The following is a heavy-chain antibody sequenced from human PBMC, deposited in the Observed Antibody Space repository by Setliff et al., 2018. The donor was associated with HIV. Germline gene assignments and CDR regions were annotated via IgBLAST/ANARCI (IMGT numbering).Heavy chain of an antibody. Sequence: SVKVSCKASGGAFSTYAISWVRQAPGQGLEWMGRIIPIFGTAHYAQKFQGRVTITADKSTSTAYMELSSLRSEDTAVYYCARDASAPPLNWFDPWGQGTLVTVSS. CDR1: GGAFSTYA. V-gene: IGHV1-69*06. J-gene: IGHJ5*02. CDR3: ARDASAPPLNWFDP. CDR2: IIPIFGTA.